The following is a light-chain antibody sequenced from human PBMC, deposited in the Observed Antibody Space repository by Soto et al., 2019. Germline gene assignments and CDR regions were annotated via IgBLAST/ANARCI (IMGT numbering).Light chain of an antibody. CDR3: QPFGNSLWT. Sequence: EIVLTQSPGTLSLSPGXRATLSCRASQSVASRNLAWYQQKSGQAPRLLIYGASSRAIHTPDRFSGSGSGTDFTLTIPGLEPADFAVYYCQPFGNSLWTVGQGTKVDSK. CDR1: QSVASRN. J-gene: IGKJ1*01. CDR2: GAS. V-gene: IGKV3-20*01.